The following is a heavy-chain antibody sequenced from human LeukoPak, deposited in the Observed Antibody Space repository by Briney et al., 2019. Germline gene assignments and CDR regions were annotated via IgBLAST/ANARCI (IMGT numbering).Heavy chain of an antibody. D-gene: IGHD6-13*01. CDR3: ARISLRVAGDY. CDR2: INHSGST. Sequence: PSETLSLTCAVSGGSFSGYYWSWIRQTPGKGLEWIGEINHSGSTNYNPSLKSRVTISVDTSKNQFSLKLSSVTAADTAVYYCARISLRVAGDYWGQGTLVTVSS. CDR1: GGSFSGYY. V-gene: IGHV4-34*01. J-gene: IGHJ4*02.